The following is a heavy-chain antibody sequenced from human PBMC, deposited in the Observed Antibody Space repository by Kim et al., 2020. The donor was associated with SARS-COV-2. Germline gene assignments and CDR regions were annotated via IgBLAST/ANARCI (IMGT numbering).Heavy chain of an antibody. Sequence: ADSVKGRFTISRDNSKNTLYLQMNSLRAEDTAVYYCARESGDYDWNWFDPWGQGTLVTVSS. J-gene: IGHJ5*02. D-gene: IGHD4-17*01. CDR3: ARESGDYDWNWFDP. V-gene: IGHV3-30*01.